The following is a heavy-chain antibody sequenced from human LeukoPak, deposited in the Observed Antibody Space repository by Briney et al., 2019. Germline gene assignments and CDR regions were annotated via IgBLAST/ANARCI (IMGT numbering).Heavy chain of an antibody. J-gene: IGHJ6*03. CDR1: GFTFSSYW. V-gene: IGHV3-74*01. Sequence: GGSLRLSCGASGFTFSSYWMHWVRQAPGKGLVWVSRINNDGSSTSYADSVQGRFTISRDNAKNTLYLQMNSLRAEDTAVYYCAKESLDSFVVVVSREDYYYYMDVWGKGTTVTVSS. CDR2: INNDGSST. CDR3: AKESLDSFVVVVSREDYYYYMDV. D-gene: IGHD2-15*01.